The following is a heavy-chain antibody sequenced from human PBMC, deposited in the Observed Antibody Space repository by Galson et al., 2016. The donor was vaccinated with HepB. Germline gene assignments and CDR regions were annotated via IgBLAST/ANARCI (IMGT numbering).Heavy chain of an antibody. Sequence: SLRLSCAASGFPFSGHWMSWIRQTPGKGLEWMANIKDDGSEKYYADSVKGRFIISRDNARSSFHLQMNSLRAEDTAVYYCARVTGYSYRLDYWGQGTLVTVSS. CDR2: IKDDGSEK. D-gene: IGHD5-18*01. V-gene: IGHV3-7*01. CDR3: ARVTGYSYRLDY. J-gene: IGHJ4*02. CDR1: GFPFSGHW.